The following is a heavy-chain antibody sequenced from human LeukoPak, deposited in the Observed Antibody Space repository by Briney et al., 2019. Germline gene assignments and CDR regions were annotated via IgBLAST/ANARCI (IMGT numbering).Heavy chain of an antibody. CDR3: ARDLTMTTVTTSPYYYYGMDV. CDR2: ISSSSSYI. Sequence: PGGSLRLSCAASGFTFSSYTMNWVRQAPGKGLEWVSAISSSSSYIYYADSVKGRFTISRDNAKNSLYLQMNSLRAEDTAVYYCARDLTMTTVTTSPYYYYGMDVWGQGTTVTVSS. V-gene: IGHV3-21*01. J-gene: IGHJ6*02. D-gene: IGHD4-11*01. CDR1: GFTFSSYT.